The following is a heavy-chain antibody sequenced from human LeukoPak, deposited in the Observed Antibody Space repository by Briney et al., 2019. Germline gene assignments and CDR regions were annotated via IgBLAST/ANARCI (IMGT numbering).Heavy chain of an antibody. CDR3: ARVSSGYSLYFDY. D-gene: IGHD3-22*01. Sequence: SETLSLTCTVSGVSISSGGYYWSWIRQHPGKGLEWIGYIYYSGSTYYNPSLKSRVTISVDTSKNQFSLKLSSVTAADTAVYYCARVSSGYSLYFDYWGQGTLVTVSS. V-gene: IGHV4-31*03. CDR2: IYYSGST. J-gene: IGHJ4*02. CDR1: GVSISSGGYY.